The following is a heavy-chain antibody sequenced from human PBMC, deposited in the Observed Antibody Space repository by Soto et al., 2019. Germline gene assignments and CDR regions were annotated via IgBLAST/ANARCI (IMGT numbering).Heavy chain of an antibody. CDR1: GFTFSSYA. Sequence: EVQLLESGGGLVQPGGSLRLSCAASGFTFSSYAMTWVRQAPGKGLEWVSAISGSGGSTYYADSVKGRFTISRDNSKNTLYVQMNSLRADDTAVYYCATRGWGEPHPIDYWGQGTLVTVSS. D-gene: IGHD3-16*01. CDR2: ISGSGGST. V-gene: IGHV3-23*01. J-gene: IGHJ4*02. CDR3: ATRGWGEPHPIDY.